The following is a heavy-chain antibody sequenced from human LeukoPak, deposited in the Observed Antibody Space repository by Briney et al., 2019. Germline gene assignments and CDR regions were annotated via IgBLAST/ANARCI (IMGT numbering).Heavy chain of an antibody. J-gene: IGHJ6*03. D-gene: IGHD2-15*01. CDR1: GYSFSDYY. Sequence: GASVKVSCTASGYSFSDYYIHWLRQAPGQGLEWMGWINPKSGGTNYAQNFQGRVTMTRDTSSTTVYMELSRLRSDDTAVYYCARDRGVDYCSGGSCSHYYYYMDVWGKGTTVTVSS. V-gene: IGHV1-2*02. CDR3: ARDRGVDYCSGGSCSHYYYYMDV. CDR2: INPKSGGT.